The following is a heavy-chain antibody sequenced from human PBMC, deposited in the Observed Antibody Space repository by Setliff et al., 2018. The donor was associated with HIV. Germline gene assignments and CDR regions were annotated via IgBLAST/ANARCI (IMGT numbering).Heavy chain of an antibody. Sequence: PSETLSLTCTISGVSLRTHYWSWIRQPPGKGLDGIGYIFYIGSANYNPSLKSRVTMSIDTSKNQFSLKLNSVTAADTAVYYCARDPLYNWNYLHGFDIWGQGTMVTVSS. V-gene: IGHV4-59*11. D-gene: IGHD1-7*01. CDR2: IFYIGSA. J-gene: IGHJ3*02. CDR3: ARDPLYNWNYLHGFDI. CDR1: GVSLRTHY.